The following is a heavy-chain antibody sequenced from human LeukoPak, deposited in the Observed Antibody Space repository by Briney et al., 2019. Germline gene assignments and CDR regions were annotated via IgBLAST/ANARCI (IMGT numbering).Heavy chain of an antibody. Sequence: GGSLRLSCAASGFTFSSYGMHWVRQAPGKGLEWVAVIWYDGSNKYYADSVKGRFTISRDNSKNTLYLQMNSLRAEGTAVYYCARDRSASGLLNWFDPWGQGTLVTVSS. V-gene: IGHV3-33*01. J-gene: IGHJ5*02. CDR1: GFTFSSYG. CDR2: IWYDGSNK. CDR3: ARDRSASGLLNWFDP. D-gene: IGHD5-12*01.